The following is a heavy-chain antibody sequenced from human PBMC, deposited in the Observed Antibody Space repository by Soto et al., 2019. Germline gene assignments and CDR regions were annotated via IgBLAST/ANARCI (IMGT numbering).Heavy chain of an antibody. J-gene: IGHJ4*02. Sequence: PSETLSLTCAVSGYSISSGYYWGGFRQPPGQGLEWFATIYDTGRTYYNPSLKGRFAMSLDSSKNQFSLRLTSVTAADTAVYACARLSFCTVGNDCGIDYWSQGTLVTVS. D-gene: IGHD2-8*02. CDR2: IYDTGRT. CDR3: ARLSFCTVGNDCGIDY. V-gene: IGHV4-38-2*01. CDR1: GYSISSGYY.